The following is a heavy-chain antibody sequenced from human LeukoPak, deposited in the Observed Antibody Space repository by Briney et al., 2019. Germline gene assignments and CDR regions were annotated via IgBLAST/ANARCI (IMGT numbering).Heavy chain of an antibody. CDR1: GGSISSYY. CDR2: IYYSGST. V-gene: IGHV4-59*01. J-gene: IGHJ4*02. Sequence: SETLSLTCTVSGGSISSYYWSWIRQPPGKGLEWIGYIYYSGSTNYNPSLKSRVTISVDTSKNQFSLKLSSVTAADTAVYYCARTYYYDSSGYYTLEYYFDYWGQGTLGTVSS. D-gene: IGHD3-22*01. CDR3: ARTYYYDSSGYYTLEYYFDY.